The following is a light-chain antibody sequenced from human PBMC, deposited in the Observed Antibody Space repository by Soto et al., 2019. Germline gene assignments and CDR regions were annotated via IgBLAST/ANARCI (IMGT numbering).Light chain of an antibody. J-gene: IGLJ2*01. CDR2: GNT. Sequence: QSVLTQPPSVSGAPGQRITISCTGSSSNVGAHYDVHWYQQLPGTAPKLLICGNTNRPSGVPGRFSGSKSGTSASLAITGLQAEDEADYYCHSDDTSLGGWVFGGGTKVTVL. CDR1: SSNVGAHYD. CDR3: HSDDTSLGGWV. V-gene: IGLV1-40*01.